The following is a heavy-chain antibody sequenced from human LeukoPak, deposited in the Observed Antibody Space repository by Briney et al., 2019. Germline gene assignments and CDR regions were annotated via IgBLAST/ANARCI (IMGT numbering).Heavy chain of an antibody. CDR1: GGTFSSYA. D-gene: IGHD5-18*01. Sequence: ASVKVSCKASGGTFSSYAISWVRQAPGQGLEWMGGIIPTFGTANYAQKFQGRVTITTDESTSTAYMELSSLRSEDTAVYYCASLSGYSYGSYFDYWGQGTLVTVSS. CDR2: IIPTFGTA. V-gene: IGHV1-69*05. J-gene: IGHJ4*02. CDR3: ASLSGYSYGSYFDY.